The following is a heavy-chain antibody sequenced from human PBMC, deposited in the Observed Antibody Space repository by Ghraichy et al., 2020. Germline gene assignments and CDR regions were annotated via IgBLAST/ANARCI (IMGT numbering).Heavy chain of an antibody. D-gene: IGHD4-23*01. V-gene: IGHV4-39*01. Sequence: SETLSLTCTVSGGSISSSSYHWGWIRHPPGKGLEWIGSVYYSGSTYYNPSLKSRVTISVDTSKNQFSLKLSSVTAADTAVYYCARQFTTVVTRGGFDFGGQGTLVTVSS. CDR1: GGSISSSSYH. CDR3: ARQFTTVVTRGGFDF. J-gene: IGHJ4*02. CDR2: VYYSGST.